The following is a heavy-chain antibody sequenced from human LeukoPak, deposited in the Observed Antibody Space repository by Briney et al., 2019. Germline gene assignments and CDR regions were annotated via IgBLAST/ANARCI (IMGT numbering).Heavy chain of an antibody. CDR1: GFTFSSYE. V-gene: IGHV3-48*03. CDR3: AKDNSHWLFDY. CDR2: ISSSGSTI. Sequence: GGSLRLSCAASGFTFSSYEMNWVRQAPGKGLEWVSYISSSGSTIYYADSVKGRFTISRDNAKNSLYLQMNSLRAEDTAVYYCAKDNSHWLFDYWGRGTLVTVSS. J-gene: IGHJ4*02. D-gene: IGHD1-1*01.